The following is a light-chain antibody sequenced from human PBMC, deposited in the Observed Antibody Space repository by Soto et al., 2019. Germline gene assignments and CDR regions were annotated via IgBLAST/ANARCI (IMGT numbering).Light chain of an antibody. CDR1: QSVLYSSNNKNY. J-gene: IGKJ2*01. CDR2: WAS. CDR3: QQYYDIPPNT. Sequence: DIVMTQSPDSLAVSLGERATINCKSSQSVLYSSNNKNYLAWYQQKPGQPPKLLIYWASTRESGVPDRFSGSGSGTDFTLTISSLQAEDVAVYYCQQYYDIPPNTFGQGTKLEIK. V-gene: IGKV4-1*01.